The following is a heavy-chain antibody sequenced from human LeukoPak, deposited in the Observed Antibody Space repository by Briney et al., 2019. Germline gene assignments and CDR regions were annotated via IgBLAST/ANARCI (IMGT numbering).Heavy chain of an antibody. CDR3: ARGSGGLIEDF. J-gene: IGHJ4*02. D-gene: IGHD2-15*01. CDR1: RYSFTYYP. V-gene: IGHV7-4-1*02. CDR2: ISTSTGNP. Sequence: ASVKVSCKASRYSFTYYPLNWVRQAPGQGLEWMGWISTSTGNPTYAQGFTGRFVFSLDTSVSTAYLQISNLKADDTAVYYCARGSGGLIEDFWGQGTLVTVSS.